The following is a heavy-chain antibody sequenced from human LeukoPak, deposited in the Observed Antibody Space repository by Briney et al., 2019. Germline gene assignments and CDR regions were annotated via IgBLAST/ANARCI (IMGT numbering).Heavy chain of an antibody. CDR3: ARVGSYSVVPAALNWFDP. V-gene: IGHV4-30-4*08. CDR2: IYYSGST. Sequence: SETLSLTCAVYGGSFSGYYWSWIRQPPGKGLEWIGYIYYSGSTYYNPSLKSRVTISVDTSKNQFSLKLSSVTAADAAVYYCARVGSYSVVPAALNWFDPWGQGTLVTVSS. CDR1: GGSFSGYY. J-gene: IGHJ5*02. D-gene: IGHD2-2*01.